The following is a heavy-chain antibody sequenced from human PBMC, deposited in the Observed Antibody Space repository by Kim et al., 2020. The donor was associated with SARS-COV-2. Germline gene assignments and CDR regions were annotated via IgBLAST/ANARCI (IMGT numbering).Heavy chain of an antibody. Sequence: ASVKVSCKASGYTFTSYDINWVRQATGQGLEWMGWMNPNSGNTGYAQKFQGRVTMTRNTSISTAYMERSSLRSEDTAVYYCARGSGRYQLLLSLGSDYYYYMDVWGKGTTVTVSS. CDR2: MNPNSGNT. CDR3: ARGSGRYQLLLSLGSDYYYYMDV. J-gene: IGHJ6*03. D-gene: IGHD2-2*01. CDR1: GYTFTSYD. V-gene: IGHV1-8*01.